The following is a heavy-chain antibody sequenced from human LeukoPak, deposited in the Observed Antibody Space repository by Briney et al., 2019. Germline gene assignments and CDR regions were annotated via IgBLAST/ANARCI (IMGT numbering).Heavy chain of an antibody. CDR2: ISGSGGST. CDR1: GFTFSSYG. D-gene: IGHD3-10*01. V-gene: IGHV3-23*01. J-gene: IGHJ4*02. Sequence: GGSLRLSCAASGFTFSSYGMSWVRQAPGKGLEWVSAISGSGGSTYYADSVKGRFTISRDNSKNTLYLQMNSLRAEDTAVYYCAKDFSIWFVELLDYWGQGTLVTVSS. CDR3: AKDFSIWFVELLDY.